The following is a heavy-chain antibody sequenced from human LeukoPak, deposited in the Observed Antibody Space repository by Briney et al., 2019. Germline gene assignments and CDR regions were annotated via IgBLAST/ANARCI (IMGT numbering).Heavy chain of an antibody. V-gene: IGHV4-59*01. J-gene: IGHJ2*01. CDR2: IYHSGVT. CDR3: ARVADRGVIGFYDL. D-gene: IGHD3-16*02. Sequence: PSETLSLTCTVSVASIRNYYWSWIRQPPGKGLEWIGHIYHSGVTNYYPSLKSRVAISVDTSKNQFSLKLSSVTAADTALYYCARVADRGVIGFYDLWGRDTLVTVSS. CDR1: VASIRNYY.